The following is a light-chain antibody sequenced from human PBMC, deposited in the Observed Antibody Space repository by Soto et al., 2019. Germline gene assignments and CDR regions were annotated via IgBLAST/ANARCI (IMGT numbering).Light chain of an antibody. CDR1: QSVLYSPNNKNY. Sequence: DIVMTQSPDSLAVSLGERATINCKSSQSVLYSPNNKNYLAWYQQKPGQPPKLLIYWASTRESGVPDRFSGSGSGTDFTLTISSLQAEDVAVYYCQQYYSTPRTFGQGTKVDIK. CDR3: QQYYSTPRT. V-gene: IGKV4-1*01. CDR2: WAS. J-gene: IGKJ1*01.